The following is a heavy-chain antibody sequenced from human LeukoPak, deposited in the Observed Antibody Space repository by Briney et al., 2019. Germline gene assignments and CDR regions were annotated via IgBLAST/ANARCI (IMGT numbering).Heavy chain of an antibody. J-gene: IGHJ3*02. CDR1: GGTFSRYA. CDR2: VIPIFGTA. V-gene: IGHV1-69*05. D-gene: IGHD5-24*01. CDR3: ARARDDAFDI. Sequence: SVKVSCKASGGTFSRYAISWLRQAPGQGREWMGGVIPIFGTANYAQKFQGRVTITTDESTSTAYMELSSLRSEDTAVYYCARARDDAFDIWGQGTMVTVSS.